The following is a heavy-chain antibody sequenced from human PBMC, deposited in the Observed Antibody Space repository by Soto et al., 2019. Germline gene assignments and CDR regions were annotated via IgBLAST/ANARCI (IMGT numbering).Heavy chain of an antibody. V-gene: IGHV1-2*04. CDR1: GYTFTGYY. D-gene: IGHD5-18*01. Sequence: ASVKVSCKASGYTFTGYYMHWVRQAPGQGLEWMGWINPNSGGTNYAQKFQGWVTMTRDTSISTAYMELSRLRSDDTAVYYCARSPVGIQLWLLDYWGQGTLVTVSS. CDR3: ARSPVGIQLWLLDY. CDR2: INPNSGGT. J-gene: IGHJ4*02.